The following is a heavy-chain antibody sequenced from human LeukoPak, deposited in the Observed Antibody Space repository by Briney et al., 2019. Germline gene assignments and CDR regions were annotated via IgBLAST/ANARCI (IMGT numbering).Heavy chain of an antibody. D-gene: IGHD3-22*01. CDR3: ARAERYYDSSGYLEY. V-gene: IGHV1-69*13. Sequence: ASVKVSCKASGGTFSSYAISWVRQAPGQGLEWMGGIIPIFGTANYAQKFQGRVTITADESTSTAYMELSSLRSEDTAVYYCARAERYYDSSGYLEYWGQGTLVTVSS. CDR1: GGTFSSYA. CDR2: IIPIFGTA. J-gene: IGHJ4*02.